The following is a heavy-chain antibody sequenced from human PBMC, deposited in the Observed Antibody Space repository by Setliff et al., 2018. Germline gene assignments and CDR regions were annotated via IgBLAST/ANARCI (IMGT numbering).Heavy chain of an antibody. J-gene: IGHJ4*02. CDR2: IDTSSSYI. CDR1: GFTFSTYP. CDR3: ARSESCGATNCSPFDY. Sequence: SAASGFTFSTYPMNWVRQAPGKGLEWVSSIDTSSSYIYYADSVKGRFTISRDNAENSLYLQMNSLRAADTAVYYCARSESCGATNCSPFDYWGQGTLVTVSS. D-gene: IGHD2-2*01. V-gene: IGHV3-21*01.